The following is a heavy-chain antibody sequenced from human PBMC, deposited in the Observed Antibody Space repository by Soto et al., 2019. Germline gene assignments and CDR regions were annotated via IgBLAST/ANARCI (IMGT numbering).Heavy chain of an antibody. V-gene: IGHV4-39*01. CDR3: ARGSPNSSWFLQY. CDR1: GGSINNNYYY. CDR2: ISRSGTT. J-gene: IGHJ1*01. Sequence: SETLSLTCTVSGGSINNNYYYWGWVRQPPGKGLEWIASISRSGTTYYNPSLKSRVTKSIDTSRNQFSLTLTSVTAADTGVYFCARGSPNSSWFLQYWGQGSPVTVSS. D-gene: IGHD6-13*01.